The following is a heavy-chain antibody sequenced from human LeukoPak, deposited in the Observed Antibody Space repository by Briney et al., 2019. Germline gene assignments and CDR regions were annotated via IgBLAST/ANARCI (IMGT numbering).Heavy chain of an antibody. CDR1: GFTFSSYE. V-gene: IGHV3-11*06. CDR2: ISSRSSYT. Sequence: GGSLRLSCAASGFTFSSYEMSWIRQAPGKGLEWVSYISSRSSYTKYADSVKGRLTISRDNAKNSLYLQMNSLRAEDTAVYYCARVLSSSWGAYYYYGMDVWGRGTTVTVSS. CDR3: ARVLSSSWGAYYYYGMDV. J-gene: IGHJ6*02. D-gene: IGHD6-13*01.